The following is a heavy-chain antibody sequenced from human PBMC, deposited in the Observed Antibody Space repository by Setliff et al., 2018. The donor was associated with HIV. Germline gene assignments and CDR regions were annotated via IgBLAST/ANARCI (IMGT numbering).Heavy chain of an antibody. J-gene: IGHJ4*02. Sequence: GASVKVSCKSSGYPFADHYLHWVRQAPGQGLQWMGWINPRSGVTKYAQNFQGRFIMTTDTTINTAYMQLERLTSDDTALYYCARDSGTNDHFLSPYYGALDFWGPGTLVTVSS. D-gene: IGHD3-3*02. CDR1: GYPFADHY. CDR2: INPRSGVT. V-gene: IGHV1-2*02. CDR3: ARDSGTNDHFLSPYYGALDF.